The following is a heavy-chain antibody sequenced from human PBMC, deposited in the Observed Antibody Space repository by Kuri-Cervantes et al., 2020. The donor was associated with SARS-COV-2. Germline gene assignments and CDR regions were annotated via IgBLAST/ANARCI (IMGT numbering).Heavy chain of an antibody. Sequence: GSLRLSCAVYGGSFSGYYWSWIRQPPGKGLEWIGYIYYSGSTNYNPSLKSRVTISVDTSKNQFSLKLSSVTAADTAVYYCARALWSGYCTFDIWGQGTMVTVSS. CDR1: GGSFSGYY. CDR3: ARALWSGYCTFDI. D-gene: IGHD3-3*01. J-gene: IGHJ3*02. CDR2: IYYSGST. V-gene: IGHV4-59*01.